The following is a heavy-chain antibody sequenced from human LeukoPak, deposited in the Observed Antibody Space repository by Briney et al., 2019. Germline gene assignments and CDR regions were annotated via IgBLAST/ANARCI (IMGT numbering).Heavy chain of an antibody. CDR1: GGSFSGYY. Sequence: PSETLSPTCTVYGGSFSGYYWSWIRQPPGTGLEWIGEINHSGSTNYNPSLKSRVTISVDTSKNQFSLKLSSVTAADTAVYYCARGLIVVVPAASYYYYGMDVWGKGTTVTVSS. CDR3: ARGLIVVVPAASYYYYGMDV. J-gene: IGHJ6*04. V-gene: IGHV4-34*01. D-gene: IGHD2-2*01. CDR2: INHSGST.